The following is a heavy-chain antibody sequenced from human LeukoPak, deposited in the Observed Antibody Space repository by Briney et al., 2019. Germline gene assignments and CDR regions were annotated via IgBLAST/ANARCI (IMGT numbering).Heavy chain of an antibody. CDR1: GFTFSYFA. J-gene: IGHJ4*02. V-gene: IGHV3-23*01. Sequence: GGSLRLSCAASGFTFSYFAMTWVRQAPGKGLEWVSVISNSGGSTYYAYSVKGRFTISRDNSKNTLYLHMNSLRAEDTAVYYCAKDWETNGFRGFFDYWGQGTLVTVSS. CDR3: AKDWETNGFRGFFDY. CDR2: ISNSGGST. D-gene: IGHD3-10*01.